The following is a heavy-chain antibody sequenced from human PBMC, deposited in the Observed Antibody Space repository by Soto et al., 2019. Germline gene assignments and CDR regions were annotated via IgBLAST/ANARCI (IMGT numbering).Heavy chain of an antibody. J-gene: IGHJ4*02. D-gene: IGHD1-1*01. CDR2: ISGSGGST. CDR3: AKDPRLHWNAEGVY. V-gene: IGHV3-23*01. CDR1: GFTFSSYA. Sequence: GGSLRLSCAASGFTFSSYAMSWVRQAPGKGLEWVSAISGSGGSTYYADSVKGRFTISRDNSKNTLYLQMNSLRAEDTAVYYCAKDPRLHWNAEGVYWGQGTLVTVSS.